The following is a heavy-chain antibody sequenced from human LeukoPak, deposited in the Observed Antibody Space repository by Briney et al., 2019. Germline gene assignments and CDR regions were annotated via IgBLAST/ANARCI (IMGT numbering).Heavy chain of an antibody. J-gene: IGHJ4*02. D-gene: IGHD6-13*01. CDR2: ISYDGSNK. CDR1: GFTFSSYA. Sequence: GGSLRLSCPASGFTFSSYAMHWVRQAPGKGLEWVAVISYDGSNKYYADSVKGRFTISRDNSKNTLYLQMNSLRAEDTAVYYCAREPQQGLAAYYFDYWGQGTLVTVSS. CDR3: AREPQQGLAAYYFDY. V-gene: IGHV3-30*04.